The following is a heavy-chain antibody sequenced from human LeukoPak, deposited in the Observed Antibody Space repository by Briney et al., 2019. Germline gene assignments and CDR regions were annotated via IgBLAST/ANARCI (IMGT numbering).Heavy chain of an antibody. CDR1: GDSVSSNSAA. J-gene: IGHJ3*02. CDR3: AMDCSSTSCPPPLPTRAFDI. CDR2: TYYRSKWYN. Sequence: SQTLSLTCAISGDSVSSNSAAWNWIRQSPSRGLEWLGRTYYRSKWYNDYAVSVKSRITINPDTSKNQFSLQLNSVTPEDTAVYYCAMDCSSTSCPPPLPTRAFDIWGQGTMVTVSS. D-gene: IGHD2-2*01. V-gene: IGHV6-1*01.